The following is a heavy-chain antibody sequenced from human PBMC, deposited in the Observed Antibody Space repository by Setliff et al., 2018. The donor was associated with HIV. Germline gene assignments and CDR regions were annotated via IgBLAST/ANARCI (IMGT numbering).Heavy chain of an antibody. CDR3: GSDFSGWYYFDM. CDR1: GGTFSVYG. J-gene: IGHJ4*02. CDR2: IITMFGTV. Sequence: SVKVSCKASGGTFSVYGVSWLRQAPGQGLEWVGGIITMFGTVKYAQKFQARVRITADEVTNIAYMDLSGLRYEDTAVYYCGSDFSGWYYFDMWGQGTLVTVSS. D-gene: IGHD6-19*01. V-gene: IGHV1-69*13.